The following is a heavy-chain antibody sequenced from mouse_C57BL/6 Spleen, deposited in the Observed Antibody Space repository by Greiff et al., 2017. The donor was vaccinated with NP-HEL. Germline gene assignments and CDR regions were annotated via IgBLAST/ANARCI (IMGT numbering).Heavy chain of an antibody. CDR1: GFTFSDYG. V-gene: IGHV5-17*01. Sequence: DVMLVESGGGLVKPGGSLKLSCAASGFTFSDYGMHWVRQAPEKGLEWVAYISSGSSTIYYADTVKGRFTISRDNAKNTLFLQMTSLRSEDTAMYYCARPYYYGSSYEGYFDVWGTGTTVTVSS. CDR2: ISSGSSTI. J-gene: IGHJ1*03. CDR3: ARPYYYGSSYEGYFDV. D-gene: IGHD1-1*01.